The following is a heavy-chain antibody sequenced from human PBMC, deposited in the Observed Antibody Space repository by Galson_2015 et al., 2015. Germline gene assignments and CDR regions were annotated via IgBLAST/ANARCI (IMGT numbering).Heavy chain of an antibody. CDR1: EFTFTNYW. V-gene: IGHV3-7*03. Sequence: SLRLSCAASEFTFTNYWMNWVRQAPGKGLEWLANIKPDGSDRYYVDSVKGRFTISRDNAKNSLYLQMNSLRAEDTAVYYCARDFIAAGGLDVWGQGPRSPSP. CDR3: ARDFIAAGGLDV. J-gene: IGHJ6*02. CDR2: IKPDGSDR. D-gene: IGHD3-16*02.